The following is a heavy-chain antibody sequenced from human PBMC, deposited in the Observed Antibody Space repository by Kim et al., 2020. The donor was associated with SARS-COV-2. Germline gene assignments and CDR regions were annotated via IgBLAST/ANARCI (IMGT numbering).Heavy chain of an antibody. V-gene: IGHV1-69*01. J-gene: IGHJ6*02. CDR3: ARLGFGESSYYYYGMDV. D-gene: IGHD3-10*01. Sequence: FQGRVTITADESTGTAYMELSSLRSEDTAVYYCARLGFGESSYYYYGMDVWGQGTTVTVSS.